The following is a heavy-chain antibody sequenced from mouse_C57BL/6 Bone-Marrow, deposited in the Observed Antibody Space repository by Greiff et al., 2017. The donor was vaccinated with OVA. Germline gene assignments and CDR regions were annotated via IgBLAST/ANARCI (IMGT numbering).Heavy chain of an antibody. CDR1: GYTFTSYW. CDR3: AREGAYYGNYGWYFEV. V-gene: IGHV1-69*01. Sequence: QVQLQQPGAELVMPGASVKLSCKASGYTFTSYWMHWVKQRPGQGLEWIGEIDPSDSYTNYNQKFKGKSTLTVDKSSRTAYMQLSSLTSEVSAVYYCAREGAYYGNYGWYFEVWGTGTTVTVSS. CDR2: IDPSDSYT. D-gene: IGHD2-10*01. J-gene: IGHJ1*03.